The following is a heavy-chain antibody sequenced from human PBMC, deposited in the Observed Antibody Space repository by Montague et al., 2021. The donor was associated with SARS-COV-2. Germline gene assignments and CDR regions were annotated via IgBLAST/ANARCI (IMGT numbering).Heavy chain of an antibody. CDR3: ARVGRQQLVRLSGMDV. CDR2: IYYSGST. D-gene: IGHD6-13*01. Sequence: SEILSLTCTVSGGSISSSSYYWGWIRQPPGKGLEWIGSIYYSGSTYYNPSLESRVTISVDTSKNQFSLKLSSVTAADTAVYYCARVGRQQLVRLSGMDVWGQGTTVTVSS. V-gene: IGHV4-39*07. CDR1: GGSISSSSYY. J-gene: IGHJ6*02.